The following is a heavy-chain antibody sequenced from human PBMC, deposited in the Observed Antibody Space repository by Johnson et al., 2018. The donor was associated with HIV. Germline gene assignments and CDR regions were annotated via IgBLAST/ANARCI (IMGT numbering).Heavy chain of an antibody. V-gene: IGHV3-9*01. Sequence: VQLVESGGGLVQPGRSLRLSCAASGFTFDDYAMHLVRQAPGKGLEWVSGISWNSGSIGYADSVKGLFTISRDNAKNSLYLQMNSLRAEDTAVYYCAKGPRGYYNFWSNWGQGTMVTVSS. CDR2: ISWNSGSI. D-gene: IGHD3-3*01. CDR3: AKGPRGYYNFWSN. J-gene: IGHJ3*01. CDR1: GFTFDDYA.